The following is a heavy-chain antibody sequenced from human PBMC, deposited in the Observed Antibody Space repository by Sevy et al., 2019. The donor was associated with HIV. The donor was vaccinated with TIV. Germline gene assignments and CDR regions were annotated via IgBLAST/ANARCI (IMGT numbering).Heavy chain of an antibody. J-gene: IGHJ4*02. CDR3: ENTLQKLPFIPHYPDY. Sequence: GGSLRLSCAASGFTLGSYTMNWVRQAPGKGLEWVASISATGGGTYYADSVKGRFTISRDVSKGIIYLQMNSLNAEDTDIFYCENTLQKLPFIPHYPDYWGQGTLVTVSS. V-gene: IGHV3-23*01. CDR1: GFTLGSYT. D-gene: IGHD6-13*01. CDR2: ISATGGGT.